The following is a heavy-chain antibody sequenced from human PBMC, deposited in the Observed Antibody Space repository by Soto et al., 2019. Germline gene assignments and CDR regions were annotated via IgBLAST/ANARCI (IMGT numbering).Heavy chain of an antibody. D-gene: IGHD3-16*01. Sequence: AGGSLRLSCAASGFTFGSYGIAWVRQAPCKGLAWVAIICFDGSKKYHADSVKGRFTISRDDSKNTLYLQMNSLRAEDTAVYFCARDLGNLGWGTRYFVYPGQGTLVTVS. CDR2: ICFDGSKK. CDR1: GFTFGSYG. J-gene: IGHJ4*02. V-gene: IGHV3-33*01. CDR3: ARDLGNLGWGTRYFVY.